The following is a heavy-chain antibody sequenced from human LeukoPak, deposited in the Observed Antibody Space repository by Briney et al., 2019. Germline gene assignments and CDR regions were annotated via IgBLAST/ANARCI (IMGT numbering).Heavy chain of an antibody. J-gene: IGHJ4*02. Sequence: PGGSLRLSCAASGFTFSSYGMHWVRQAPGKGLEWVAFIRYDGSNKYYADSVKGRFTISRDNSKNTLYLQMNSLRAEDTAVYYCAYAGYSSGWYPYWGQGTLVTVSS. V-gene: IGHV3-30*02. D-gene: IGHD6-19*01. CDR3: AYAGYSSGWYPY. CDR1: GFTFSSYG. CDR2: IRYDGSNK.